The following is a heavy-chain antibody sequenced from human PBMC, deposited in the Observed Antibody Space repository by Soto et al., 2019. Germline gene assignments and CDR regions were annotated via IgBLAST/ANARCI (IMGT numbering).Heavy chain of an antibody. CDR3: AKDRRGSSPPRPPLGVVSDNWFDP. J-gene: IGHJ5*02. V-gene: IGHV3-30*18. D-gene: IGHD3-3*01. CDR1: GFTFSSYF. Sequence: PGGSLRLSCAASGFTFSSYFLHCVRQAPGKGLEWVAVISWDGSNKYHADSVKGRFTISRDNSTNTLYLQMNSRRHEDTAVYYCAKDRRGSSPPRPPLGVVSDNWFDPWGQGTLVTVSS. CDR2: ISWDGSNK.